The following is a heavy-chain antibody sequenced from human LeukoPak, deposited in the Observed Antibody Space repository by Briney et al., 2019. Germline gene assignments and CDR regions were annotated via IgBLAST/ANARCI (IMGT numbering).Heavy chain of an antibody. Sequence: SKTLSLTCVVSGDSISSGGYSWSWIRQTPGKGLEWIAYIHDSGSTYNNPSLKSRLSISIDTSKNQFSLKLSSVTAADTAVYYCARQDGDYDNWFDPWGQGTLVTVSS. CDR1: GDSISSGGYS. V-gene: IGHV4-30-4*07. CDR2: IHDSGST. J-gene: IGHJ5*02. CDR3: ARQDGDYDNWFDP. D-gene: IGHD4-17*01.